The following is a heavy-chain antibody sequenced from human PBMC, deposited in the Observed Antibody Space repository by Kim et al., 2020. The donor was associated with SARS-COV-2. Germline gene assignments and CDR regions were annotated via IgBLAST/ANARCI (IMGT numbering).Heavy chain of an antibody. CDR1: GFSFSSYD. CDR2: IGISGDT. V-gene: IGHV3-13*01. D-gene: IGHD3-22*01. Sequence: GGSLRLFCAASGFSFSSYDMHWVRQATGRGLEWVSAIGISGDTYYPGSVKGRFIISRENPKNSFYLQMNSLRAGDTAVYYCARAPPGVNGSGYSFAIWGQGTMVTVSS. J-gene: IGHJ3*02. CDR3: ARAPPGVNGSGYSFAI.